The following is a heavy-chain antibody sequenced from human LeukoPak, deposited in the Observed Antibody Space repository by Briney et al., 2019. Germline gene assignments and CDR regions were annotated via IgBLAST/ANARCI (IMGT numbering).Heavy chain of an antibody. CDR1: GGSFSGYY. V-gene: IGHV4-34*01. J-gene: IGHJ4*02. Sequence: SETLSLTCAVYGGSFSGYYWSWIRQPPGKGLEWIGEINHSGSTNYNPSLKSRVTISVDTSKNQFSLKLSSVTAADTAVYYCARVGTDGYNSWGQGTLVTDSS. CDR2: INHSGST. D-gene: IGHD5-24*01. CDR3: ARVGTDGYNS.